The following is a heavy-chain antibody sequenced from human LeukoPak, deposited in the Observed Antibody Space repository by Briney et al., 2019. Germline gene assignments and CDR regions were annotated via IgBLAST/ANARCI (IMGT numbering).Heavy chain of an antibody. D-gene: IGHD5-18*01. CDR3: ARDHRDLRGYSFIFYNWFDP. Sequence: GASVKVSCKASGYTFTGYYMHWVRQAPGQGLEWMGRINPNSGGTNYAQKFQGRVTMTRDTSISTAYMELSRLRSDDTAVYYCARDHRDLRGYSFIFYNWFDPWGQGTLVTVSS. CDR2: INPNSGGT. J-gene: IGHJ5*02. V-gene: IGHV1-2*06. CDR1: GYTFTGYY.